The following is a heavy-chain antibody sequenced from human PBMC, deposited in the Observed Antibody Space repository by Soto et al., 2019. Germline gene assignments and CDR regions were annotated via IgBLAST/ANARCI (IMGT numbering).Heavy chain of an antibody. Sequence: GASVKVSCKASGYSFTANSMHWVRQAPGQGLEWMGWINPNNGGTNYARKFQGWVTMTRDTSISTAYMDLTRLKSDDTAVYYCAIQRSRLVYWGQGTLVTVSS. CDR1: GYSFTANS. J-gene: IGHJ1*01. CDR3: AIQRSRLVY. V-gene: IGHV1-2*04. D-gene: IGHD6-6*01. CDR2: INPNNGGT.